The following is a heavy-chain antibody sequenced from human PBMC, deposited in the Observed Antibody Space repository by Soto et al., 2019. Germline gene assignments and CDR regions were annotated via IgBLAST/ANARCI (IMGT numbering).Heavy chain of an antibody. CDR3: SSQREDFYYGMDV. CDR1: GFTFSGSA. D-gene: IGHD2-15*01. CDR2: IRSKGNSYAT. Sequence: EVQLVESGGGLVQPGGSVKLSCAASGFTFSGSAMHWVRQASGKGLEWVGRIRSKGNSYATAYGASVKGRYTISRDDSKNTAYLQMNSLKTEETAVYYCSSQREDFYYGMDVRGQGTTVTVSS. J-gene: IGHJ6*02. V-gene: IGHV3-73*01.